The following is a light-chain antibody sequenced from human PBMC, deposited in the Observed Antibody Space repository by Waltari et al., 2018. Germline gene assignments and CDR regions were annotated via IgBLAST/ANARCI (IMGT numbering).Light chain of an antibody. V-gene: IGLV2-14*03. J-gene: IGLJ1*01. CDR2: AVT. CDR1: RSDVGGYNY. Sequence: QSALPQPASVSGSPGQSITISCTGTRSDVGGYNYDYWYQQHPGKAPKLMIYAVTNRPSGVSNRFSGSKSGNTASLTISGLQAEDEADYYCSSYTSSNTLGFGTGTKVTVL. CDR3: SSYTSSNTLG.